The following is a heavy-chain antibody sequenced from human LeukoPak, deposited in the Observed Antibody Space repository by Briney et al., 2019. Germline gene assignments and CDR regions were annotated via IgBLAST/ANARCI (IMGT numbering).Heavy chain of an antibody. Sequence: GGSLRLSCAVSGFTLSSTYWMHWVRQAPGKGLVWVSRINSDGRRTNYADSVKGRFTISRDNTKNTLYLQMTSLSAEDTAVYYCARHKKGGESSEIDYWGQGARVTVSS. V-gene: IGHV3-74*01. J-gene: IGHJ4*02. CDR2: INSDGRRT. CDR1: GFTLSSTYW. CDR3: ARHKKGGESSEIDY. D-gene: IGHD3-10*01.